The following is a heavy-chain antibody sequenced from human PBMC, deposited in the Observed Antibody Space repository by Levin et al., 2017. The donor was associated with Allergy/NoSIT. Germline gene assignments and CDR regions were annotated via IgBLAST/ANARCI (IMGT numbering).Heavy chain of an antibody. V-gene: IGHV3-48*01. CDR2: ISSSSSTI. CDR1: GFTFSSYS. D-gene: IGHD6-13*01. CDR3: ARNGYSSSWYDGWFDP. J-gene: IGHJ5*02. Sequence: GGSLRLSCAASGFTFSSYSMNWVRQAPGKGLEWVSYISSSSSTIYYADSVKGRFTISRDNAKNSLYLQMNSLRAEDTAVYYCARNGYSSSWYDGWFDPWGQGTLVTVSS.